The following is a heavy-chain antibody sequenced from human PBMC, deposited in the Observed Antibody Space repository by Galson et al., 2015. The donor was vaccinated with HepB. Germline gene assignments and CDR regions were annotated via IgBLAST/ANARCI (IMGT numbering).Heavy chain of an antibody. CDR2: ISYDGSNK. J-gene: IGHJ4*02. CDR1: GFTFSSYA. CDR3: ASGGGQRWLQLLWTFDY. V-gene: IGHV3-30*04. D-gene: IGHD5-24*01. Sequence: SLRLSCAASGFTFSSYAMHWVRQAPGKGLEWVAVISYDGSNKYYADSVKGRFTISRDNSKNTLYLQMNSLRAEDTAVYYYASGGGQRWLQLLWTFDYWGQGTLVTVSS.